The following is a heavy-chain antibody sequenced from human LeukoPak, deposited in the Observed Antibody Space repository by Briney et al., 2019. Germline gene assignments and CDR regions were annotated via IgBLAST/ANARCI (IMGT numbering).Heavy chain of an antibody. Sequence: SETLSLTCAVYGGSFSGYYWSWIRQPPGKGLEWIGEINHSGSTNYNPSLKSRVTISIDTSKNQFSLKLNSVTAADTAVYYCARGPIVVVPYYFDYWGQGTLVTVSS. CDR3: ARGPIVVVPYYFDY. J-gene: IGHJ4*02. CDR2: INHSGST. D-gene: IGHD3-22*01. V-gene: IGHV4-34*01. CDR1: GGSFSGYY.